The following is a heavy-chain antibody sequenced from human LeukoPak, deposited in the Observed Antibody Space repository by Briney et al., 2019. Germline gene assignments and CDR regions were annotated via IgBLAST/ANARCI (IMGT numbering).Heavy chain of an antibody. CDR2: TIPIFGTA. Sequence: SVKVSCKASGGTFSSYAISWVRQAPGQGLEWMGRTIPIFGTANYAQKFQGRVTITTDESTSTAYMELSSLRSEDTAMYYCARDGYYDFWSGYPPQDHYYYMDVWGKGTTVTVSS. J-gene: IGHJ6*03. V-gene: IGHV1-69*05. CDR1: GGTFSSYA. D-gene: IGHD3-3*01. CDR3: ARDGYYDFWSGYPPQDHYYYMDV.